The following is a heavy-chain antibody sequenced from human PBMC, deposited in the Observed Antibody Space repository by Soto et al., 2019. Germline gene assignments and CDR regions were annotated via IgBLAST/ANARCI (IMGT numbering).Heavy chain of an antibody. CDR1: GYTFTSYD. V-gene: IGHV1-8*01. J-gene: IGHJ4*02. CDR2: RNPNSGNT. D-gene: IGHD6-19*01. Sequence: QVQLVQSGAEGKKPGASVKVSCKASGYTFTSYDINWVRQATGQGLEWMGWRNPNSGNTGYAQKFQGRVTMARNTSISTAYMELSSLRSEHTAVYYCASDRTVAGNDYWGQGTLVTVSS. CDR3: ASDRTVAGNDY.